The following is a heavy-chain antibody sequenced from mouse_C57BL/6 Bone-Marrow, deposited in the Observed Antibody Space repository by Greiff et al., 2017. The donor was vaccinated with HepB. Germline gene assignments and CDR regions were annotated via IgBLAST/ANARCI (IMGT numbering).Heavy chain of an antibody. V-gene: IGHV1-55*01. J-gene: IGHJ1*03. CDR2: IYPGSGST. Sequence: QVQLQQPGAELVKPGASVKMSCKASGYTFTSYWITWVKQRPGPGLEWIGDIYPGSGSTNYNEKFKSKATLTVDKSSSTAYMQLSSLTSDDSAFYYCARDHYYDSSYWYFDVWGTGTTVTVSS. CDR1: GYTFTSYW. D-gene: IGHD1-1*01. CDR3: ARDHYYDSSYWYFDV.